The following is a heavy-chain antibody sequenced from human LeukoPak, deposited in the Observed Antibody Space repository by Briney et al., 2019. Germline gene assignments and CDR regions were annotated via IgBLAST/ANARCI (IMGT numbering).Heavy chain of an antibody. CDR3: ARERGFDSSGYLNWFDP. V-gene: IGHV4-59*01. CDR1: GGSISSYY. J-gene: IGHJ5*02. Sequence: PSQTLSLTCTVSGGSISSYYWSWIRQPPGKGLEWIACISYSGSTKYNPSLESRVTISVDTSKNQLSLKLSSVTAADTAVYYCARERGFDSSGYLNWFDPWGQGTLVTVSS. CDR2: ISYSGST. D-gene: IGHD3-22*01.